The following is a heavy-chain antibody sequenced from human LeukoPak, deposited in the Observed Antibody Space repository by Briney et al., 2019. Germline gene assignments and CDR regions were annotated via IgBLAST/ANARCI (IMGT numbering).Heavy chain of an antibody. J-gene: IGHJ5*02. Sequence: ASVKVSCKASGYTFTSYYIHWVRQAPGQGLEWMGWINPNSGATNYAQKFQGRATMTSDTSISTAYMELSRLRSDDTAVYYCARDWVSIVVDHIYWFDPWGQGTLVTVSS. CDR1: GYTFTSYY. CDR3: ARDWVSIVVDHIYWFDP. V-gene: IGHV1-2*02. D-gene: IGHD2-21*01. CDR2: INPNSGAT.